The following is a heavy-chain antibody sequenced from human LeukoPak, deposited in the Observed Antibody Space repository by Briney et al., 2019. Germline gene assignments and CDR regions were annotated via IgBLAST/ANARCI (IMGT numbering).Heavy chain of an antibody. J-gene: IGHJ3*02. CDR1: GGSFSGYY. Sequence: SETLSLTCAVYGGSFSGYYWSWIRQPPGKGLEWLGEINHSGSTNYNPSLKSRVTISVDTSKNQFSLKLSSVTAADTAVYYCASTNYYDSSGYPHDAFDIWGQGTMVTVSS. D-gene: IGHD3-22*01. V-gene: IGHV4-34*01. CDR3: ASTNYYDSSGYPHDAFDI. CDR2: INHSGST.